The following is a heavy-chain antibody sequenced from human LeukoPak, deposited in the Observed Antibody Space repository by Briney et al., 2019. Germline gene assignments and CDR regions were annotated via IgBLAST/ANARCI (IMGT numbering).Heavy chain of an antibody. CDR1: GGSISSSNYY. J-gene: IGHJ4*02. CDR3: ARDTWHYYGSGSYGAPLATIDY. V-gene: IGHV4-39*07. Sequence: SETLSLTCTVSGGSISSSNYYWGWIRQPPGKGLEWIGSIYSSGSTYYNPSLKSRVTISVDTSKNQFSLKLSSVTAADTAVYYCARDTWHYYGSGSYGAPLATIDYWGQGTLVTVSS. CDR2: IYSSGST. D-gene: IGHD3-10*01.